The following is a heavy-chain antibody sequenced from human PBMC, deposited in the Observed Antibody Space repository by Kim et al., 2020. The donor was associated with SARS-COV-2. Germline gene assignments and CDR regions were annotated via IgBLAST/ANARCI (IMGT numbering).Heavy chain of an antibody. CDR2: ISWDGGST. D-gene: IGHD2-21*02. CDR3: AKDLECGGDCYTFDI. J-gene: IGHJ3*02. Sequence: GGSLRLSCAASGFTFDDYAMHWVRQAPGKGLECVSLISWDGGSTYYADSVKGRFTISRDNSKNSLYLQMNSLRAEDTALYYCAKDLECGGDCYTFDIWGQGTMVTVSS. V-gene: IGHV3-43D*03. CDR1: GFTFDDYA.